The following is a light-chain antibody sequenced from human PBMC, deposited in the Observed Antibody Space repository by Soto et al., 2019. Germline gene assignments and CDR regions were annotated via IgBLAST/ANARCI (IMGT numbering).Light chain of an antibody. CDR2: DVN. J-gene: IGLJ3*02. V-gene: IGLV2-11*01. Sequence: QSALTQPRSVSGSPGQSVTISCTGTNSDVGGYNYVSWYQQHPGKAPKLMIYDVNKRPSGVPDRFSGSKSGNTASLTISGLQAEDEADYNCCSYAGTYTWVFGGGTKLTVL. CDR1: NSDVGGYNY. CDR3: CSYAGTYTWV.